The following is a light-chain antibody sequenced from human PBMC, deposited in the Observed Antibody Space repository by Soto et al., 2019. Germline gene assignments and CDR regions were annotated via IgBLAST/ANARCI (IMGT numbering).Light chain of an antibody. CDR2: GAS. CDR3: QQSSNWPPEIT. Sequence: EIVMTQSPATLSVSPGERATLSCRASQSVSSYLAWYQQKPGQAPRLLIYGASTRATDIPARFSGSGSGTEFTLTIDSLQSEDFAVYYCQQSSNWPPEITFGGGTKVDIK. V-gene: IGKV3-15*01. CDR1: QSVSSY. J-gene: IGKJ4*01.